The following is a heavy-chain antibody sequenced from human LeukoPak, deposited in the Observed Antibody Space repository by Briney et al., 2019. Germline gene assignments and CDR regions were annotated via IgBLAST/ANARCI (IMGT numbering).Heavy chain of an antibody. Sequence: APVKVSCKASGYTFTSYDINWVRQATGQGLEWMGWMNPNSGNTGYAQKFQGRVTITRNTSISTAYMELSSLRSEDTAVYYCARARVRGVIFNYYYYMDVWGKGTTVTVSS. CDR1: GYTFTSYD. V-gene: IGHV1-8*03. J-gene: IGHJ6*03. CDR3: ARARVRGVIFNYYYYMDV. D-gene: IGHD3-10*01. CDR2: MNPNSGNT.